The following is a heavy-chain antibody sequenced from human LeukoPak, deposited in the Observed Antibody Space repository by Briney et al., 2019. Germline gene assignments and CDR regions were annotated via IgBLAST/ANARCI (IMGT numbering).Heavy chain of an antibody. Sequence: PGGSLRLSCAASGFTFSSYAMSWVRQAPGKGLEWVSAISGSGGSTYYADSVKGRFTISRDNSKNTLYLQMNSLRAEDTAVYYCAKVRGYYGSGSLDYWGQGTLVTVSS. CDR1: GFTFSSYA. CDR3: AKVRGYYGSGSLDY. D-gene: IGHD3-10*01. V-gene: IGHV3-23*01. J-gene: IGHJ4*02. CDR2: ISGSGGST.